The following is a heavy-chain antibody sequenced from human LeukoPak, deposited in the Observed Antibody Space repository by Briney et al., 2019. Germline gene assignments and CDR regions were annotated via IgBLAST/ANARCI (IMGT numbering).Heavy chain of an antibody. CDR1: GFTFSSYG. Sequence: PGGSLRLSCAASGFTFSSYGMHWVRQAPGKGLEWVTFIRYDGSGEYYADSVKGRFTISRDNSKNTLYLQMNSLRGDDTGVYYCARESGDYGDSIADAFDIWGQGTMVTVSS. CDR3: ARESGDYGDSIADAFDI. CDR2: IRYDGSGE. J-gene: IGHJ3*02. D-gene: IGHD4-17*01. V-gene: IGHV3-30*02.